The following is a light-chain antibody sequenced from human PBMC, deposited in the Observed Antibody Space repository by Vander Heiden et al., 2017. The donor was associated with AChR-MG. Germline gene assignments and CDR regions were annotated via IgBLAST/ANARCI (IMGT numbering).Light chain of an antibody. CDR1: SSTIGDNT. CDR3: AAWDDGLKGPV. V-gene: IGLV1-44*01. CDR2: SNN. J-gene: IGLJ2*01. Sequence: QSVLTQPPSASGTPGQRVTISCSGSSSTIGDNTVHWDQKLPGAAPKRLIFSNNERPSGVPDRFSGSKSGTSASLAIRGLQSEDEADYYCAAWDDGLKGPVFGGGTKLTVL.